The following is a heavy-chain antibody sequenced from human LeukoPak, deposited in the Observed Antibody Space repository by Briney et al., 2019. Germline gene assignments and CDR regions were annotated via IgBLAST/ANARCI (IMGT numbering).Heavy chain of an antibody. V-gene: IGHV4-4*02. CDR3: AREGTSLLDEYAFDI. CDR1: GGSISSSNW. Sequence: SGTLSPTCAVSGGSISSSNWWSWVRQPPGKGLEWIGEIYHSGSTNYNPSLESRVTISVDKSKNQFSLKLSSVTAADTAVYYCAREGTSLLDEYAFDIWGQGTMVTVSS. CDR2: IYHSGST. J-gene: IGHJ3*02. D-gene: IGHD2-2*01.